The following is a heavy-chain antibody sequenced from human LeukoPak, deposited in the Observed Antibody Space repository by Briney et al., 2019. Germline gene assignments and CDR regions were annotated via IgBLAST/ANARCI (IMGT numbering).Heavy chain of an antibody. CDR1: GGSFSGYY. Sequence: SETLSLTCAVYGGSFSGYYWSWIRQPPGKGLEWIGEINHSGSTNYNPSLKSRVTISVDTSKNQFSLKLSSVTAADTAVYYCARPSYYYDSSGCSHNYYYYYYMDVWGKGTTVTVSS. CDR3: ARPSYYYDSSGCSHNYYYYYYMDV. V-gene: IGHV4-34*01. J-gene: IGHJ6*03. CDR2: INHSGST. D-gene: IGHD3-22*01.